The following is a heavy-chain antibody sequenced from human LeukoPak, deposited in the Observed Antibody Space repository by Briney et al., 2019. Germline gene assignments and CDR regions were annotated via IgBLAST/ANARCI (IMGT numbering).Heavy chain of an antibody. J-gene: IGHJ5*02. CDR1: GGSFSGYY. D-gene: IGHD1-26*01. CDR3: ARSGRGLATRFDP. CDR2: INHSGST. V-gene: IGHV4-34*01. Sequence: SETLSLTCAVYGGSFSGYYWSWIRQPPGKGLEWIGEINHSGSTNYNPSLKSRVTISVDTSENQFSLKLSSVTAADTAVYYCARSGRGLATRFDPWGQGILVTVSS.